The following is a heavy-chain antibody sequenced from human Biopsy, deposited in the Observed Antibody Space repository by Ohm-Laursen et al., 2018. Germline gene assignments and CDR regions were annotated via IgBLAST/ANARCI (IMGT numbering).Heavy chain of an antibody. V-gene: IGHV4-59*07. CDR2: IYYSEST. CDR1: GGSIYNFF. CDR3: ARVGVGAPSIDYFDS. D-gene: IGHD1-26*01. Sequence: SDTLSLTCTVSGGSIYNFFWSWIRQPPGKGLEWIGYIYYSESTNYNPSLKSRVTISVDRSKNHFSLELSSVTAADTAVYYCARVGVGAPSIDYFDSWGQGALVTVSS. J-gene: IGHJ4*02.